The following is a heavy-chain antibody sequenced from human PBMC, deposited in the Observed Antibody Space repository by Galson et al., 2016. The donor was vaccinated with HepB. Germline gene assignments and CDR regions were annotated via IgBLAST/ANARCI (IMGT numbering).Heavy chain of an antibody. J-gene: IGHJ4*02. Sequence: SLRLSCAASGFTFTTYAMSWVRQAPGKGLEWVSGISDSDPSTYYADSVKGRFTISRDNSKNTLYLQMNSLRAEDTAVYHCAKAEKWEHDFWGQGTLVTVSS. CDR1: GFTFTTYA. CDR3: AKAEKWEHDF. D-gene: IGHD1/OR15-1a*01. CDR2: ISDSDPST. V-gene: IGHV3-23*01.